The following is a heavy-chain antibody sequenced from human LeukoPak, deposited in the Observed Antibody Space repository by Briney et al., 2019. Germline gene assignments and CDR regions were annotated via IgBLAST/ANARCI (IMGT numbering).Heavy chain of an antibody. CDR3: ATDRGWRTSGYYLYYFEY. J-gene: IGHJ4*02. V-gene: IGHV3-7*01. CDR1: GFIFTNYF. D-gene: IGHD3-3*01. CDR2: IKHDGSEK. Sequence: GGSLRLSCAASGFIFTNYFMSWVRQAPGKGLEWVASIKHDGSEKYYVDSVRGRFTISRDNTMNSLYLQMSSLRAEDTAAYYCATDRGWRTSGYYLYYFEYWGQGTLVTFSS.